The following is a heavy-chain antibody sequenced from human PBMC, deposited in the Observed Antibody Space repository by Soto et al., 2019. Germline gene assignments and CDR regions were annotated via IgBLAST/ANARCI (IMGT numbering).Heavy chain of an antibody. V-gene: IGHV3-64*01. CDR3: ARVGSTVTTNWYFDL. J-gene: IGHJ2*01. Sequence: EVQLVESGGGLVQPGGSLRLSCAASGYTFSSYAMHWVHQAPGKGLEYVSAISSNGGSTYYANSVKGRFTISRDKSKNTLSLQMCSLRAEDMAVYYCARVGSTVTTNWYFDLWGRGTLVTVSS. D-gene: IGHD4-17*01. CDR2: ISSNGGST. CDR1: GYTFSSYA.